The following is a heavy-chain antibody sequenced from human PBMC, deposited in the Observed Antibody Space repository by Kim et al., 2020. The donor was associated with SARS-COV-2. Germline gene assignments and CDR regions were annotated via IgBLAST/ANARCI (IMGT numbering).Heavy chain of an antibody. D-gene: IGHD3-10*01. J-gene: IGHJ4*02. Sequence: YTESVKGRLTISRDNTKTTLYLQLSSLGAEDTAVYYCTGLIGFKEDSDYWGQGTLVTVSS. V-gene: IGHV3-64D*06. CDR3: TGLIGFKEDSDY.